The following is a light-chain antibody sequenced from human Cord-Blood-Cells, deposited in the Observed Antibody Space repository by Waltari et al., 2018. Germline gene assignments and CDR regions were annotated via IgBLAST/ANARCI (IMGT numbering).Light chain of an antibody. J-gene: IGKJ1*01. CDR1: QGISSY. CDR2: GAS. Sequence: AIRMTKPPSSFTASTGDRVTITCRASQGISSYLAWYQQKPGKAPKLLIYGASTLQSGVPSRFSGSGSGTDFTLTISCLQSEDFATYYCQQYYSYPGTFGQGTKVEIK. CDR3: QQYYSYPGT. V-gene: IGKV1-8*01.